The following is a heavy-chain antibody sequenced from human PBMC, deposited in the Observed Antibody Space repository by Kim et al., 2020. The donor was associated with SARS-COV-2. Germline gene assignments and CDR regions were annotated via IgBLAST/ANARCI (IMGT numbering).Heavy chain of an antibody. CDR2: IWYDGSNK. Sequence: GGSLRLSCAASGFTFSSYGMHWVRQAPGKGLEWVAVIWYDGSNKYYADSVKGRFTISRDNSKNTLYLQMNSLRAEDTAVYYCARVSSIQLWPTGGYSSSWQPVPYWGQGTLVTVSS. V-gene: IGHV3-33*01. CDR3: ARVSSIQLWPTGGYSSSWQPVPY. J-gene: IGHJ4*02. CDR1: GFTFSSYG. D-gene: IGHD6-13*01.